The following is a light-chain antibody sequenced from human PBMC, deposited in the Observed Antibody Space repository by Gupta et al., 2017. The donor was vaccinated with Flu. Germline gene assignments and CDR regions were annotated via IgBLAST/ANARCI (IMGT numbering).Light chain of an antibody. J-gene: IGKJ3*01. CDR1: QSISGSY. Sequence: EIVLTQSPGTLSLSPGERATLSCRASQSISGSYLAWYQQKPGQAPRLLIYATSSRATGIPDRFSGSGSGTDFTLTINRLEPEDFAVYYCQQYGSSPLFTFGPGTKVDIK. CDR2: ATS. CDR3: QQYGSSPLFT. V-gene: IGKV3-20*01.